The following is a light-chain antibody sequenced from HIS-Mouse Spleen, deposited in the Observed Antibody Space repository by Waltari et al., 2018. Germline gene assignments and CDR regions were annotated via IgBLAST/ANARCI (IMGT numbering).Light chain of an antibody. Sequence: QSALTQPASMSGSPGQSITISCTGTSSDVGSYNLVSWYQQHPGKAPKLMSYEGSKRPSGVSNRFSGSKSGNTASLTISGLQAEDEADYYCCSYAGSSTWVFGGGTKLTVL. CDR3: CSYAGSSTWV. J-gene: IGLJ3*02. CDR2: EGS. V-gene: IGLV2-23*01. CDR1: SSDVGSYNL.